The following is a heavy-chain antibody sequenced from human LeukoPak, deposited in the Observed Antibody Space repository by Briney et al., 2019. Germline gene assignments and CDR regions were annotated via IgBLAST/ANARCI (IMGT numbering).Heavy chain of an antibody. CDR3: SKDNPPGIAVAGIFDY. CDR1: GFTFDDYA. D-gene: IGHD6-19*01. Sequence: GGSLRLSCAASGFTFDDYAMHWVRQAPGKGLEWVSGISWNSGSIGYADSVKGRFTISRDNAKNSLYLQMNSLRAEDTALYYCSKDNPPGIAVAGIFDYWGQGTLVTVSS. J-gene: IGHJ4*02. CDR2: ISWNSGSI. V-gene: IGHV3-9*01.